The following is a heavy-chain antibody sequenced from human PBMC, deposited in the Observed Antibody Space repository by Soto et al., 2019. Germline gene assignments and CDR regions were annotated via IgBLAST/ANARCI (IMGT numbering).Heavy chain of an antibody. D-gene: IGHD3-22*01. Sequence: QVQLVQSGAEVKKPGSSVKVSCKASGGTFSSYAISWVRQAPGQGLAWMGGIIPIFGTANYAQKVQGRVTITADESTSTAYMELSRLISEDTAVYYCARDPNDSSGHDAFDIWGQGTRVTVSS. CDR1: GGTFSSYA. CDR2: IIPIFGTA. V-gene: IGHV1-69*01. CDR3: ARDPNDSSGHDAFDI. J-gene: IGHJ3*02.